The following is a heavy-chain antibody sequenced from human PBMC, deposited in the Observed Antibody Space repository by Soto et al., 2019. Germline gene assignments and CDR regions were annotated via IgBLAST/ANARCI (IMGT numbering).Heavy chain of an antibody. Sequence: GGSLSLYCAACGFSFSSYALSWVRQAPGKGLEWVSAISGSGGSTYYADSVKGRFTISRDNSKNTLYLQMNSLRAEDTAVYYCAKEGSGWYVGYFDYWGQGTLVTVSS. D-gene: IGHD6-19*01. V-gene: IGHV3-23*01. CDR3: AKEGSGWYVGYFDY. CDR1: GFSFSSYA. J-gene: IGHJ4*02. CDR2: ISGSGGST.